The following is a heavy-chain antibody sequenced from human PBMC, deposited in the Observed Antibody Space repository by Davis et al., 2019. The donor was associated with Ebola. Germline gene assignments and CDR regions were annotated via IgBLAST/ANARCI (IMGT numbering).Heavy chain of an antibody. V-gene: IGHV1-18*01. CDR2: INPYKGNT. CDR1: GYTFINYG. CDR3: ARRDGFDFDY. Sequence: ASVKVSCKASGYTFINYGISWVRQAPGQGLEWMGWINPYKGNTNYAQNLQGRVTMTTDTSTSTAYMELRSLRSDDTAVYYCARRDGFDFDYWGRGTLVTVSS. J-gene: IGHJ4*02. D-gene: IGHD5-24*01.